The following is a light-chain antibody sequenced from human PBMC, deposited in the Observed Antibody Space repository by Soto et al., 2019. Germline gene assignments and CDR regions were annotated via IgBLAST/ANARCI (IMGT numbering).Light chain of an antibody. CDR3: QQYDNFPLT. J-gene: IGKJ3*01. CDR2: GAS. CDR1: QSISKNY. V-gene: IGKV3-20*01. Sequence: EIVLTHSPGTLSLPPWERVTLFCGASQSISKNYLAWHQQRPGRAPRILIFGASSRAAGVPDRFSGSGSGTDFTPTINSLQSEDFAVYFCQQYDNFPLTFGPGTKVDIK.